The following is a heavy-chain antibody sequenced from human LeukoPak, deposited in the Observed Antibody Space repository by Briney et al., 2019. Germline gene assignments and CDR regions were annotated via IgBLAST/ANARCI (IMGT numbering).Heavy chain of an antibody. CDR2: IYYSRST. D-gene: IGHD3-22*01. Sequence: SETLSLTCTVSGASISSTTYYWGWIRQPPGKGLEWIGSIYYSRSTYYNPSLKSRITISVNTSKSQFSLKLSSVTAADTAVYYCARRSKTYYYDSSGWIDYWGQGTLITVSS. CDR3: ARRSKTYYYDSSGWIDY. V-gene: IGHV4-39*01. J-gene: IGHJ4*02. CDR1: GASISSTTYY.